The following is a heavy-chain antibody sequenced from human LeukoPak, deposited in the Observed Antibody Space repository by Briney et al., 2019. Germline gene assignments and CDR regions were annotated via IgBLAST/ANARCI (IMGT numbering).Heavy chain of an antibody. V-gene: IGHV3-15*01. CDR3: TTAITMIVVVTPDY. CDR1: GFTFSGYW. D-gene: IGHD3-22*01. J-gene: IGHJ4*02. Sequence: GGSLRLSCAVSGFTFSGYWMSRVRQAPVTGLEWVGRIKSKTDGGTTDYAAPVKGRFTISRDDSKNTLYLQMNSLKTEDTAVYYCTTAITMIVVVTPDYWGQGTLVTVSS. CDR2: IKSKTDGGTT.